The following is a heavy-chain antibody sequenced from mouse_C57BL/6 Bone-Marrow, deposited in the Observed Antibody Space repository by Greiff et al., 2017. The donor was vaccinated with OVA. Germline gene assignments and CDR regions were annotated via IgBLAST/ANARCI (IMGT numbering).Heavy chain of an antibody. D-gene: IGHD1-1*01. CDR3: ASRYYGSSLYYFGY. Sequence: VQLQQSVAELVRPGASVKLSCTASGFNIKNTYMHWVKQRPERGLEWIGRIDPANGNTKYAPKFPGKATITAYTASNTAYLQRSRLTSEDTAIYYCASRYYGSSLYYFGYWGQGATLTVSS. J-gene: IGHJ2*01. V-gene: IGHV14-3*01. CDR1: GFNIKNTY. CDR2: IDPANGNT.